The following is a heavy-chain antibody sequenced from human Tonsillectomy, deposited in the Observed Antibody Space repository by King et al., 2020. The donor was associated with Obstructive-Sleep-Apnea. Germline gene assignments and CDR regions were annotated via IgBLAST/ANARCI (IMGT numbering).Heavy chain of an antibody. Sequence: VQLVESGGGLVQPGGSLRLSCAASGFTFSDHWMHWVRQAPGKGLVWVSRININGVTTNYADFVKGRFTVSRDNAKNTLFLQMHSLRAEDTALYYCVRDGPVAATTDLDYWGQGTLVTVSS. J-gene: IGHJ4*02. CDR3: VRDGPVAATTDLDY. V-gene: IGHV3-74*01. CDR2: ININGVTT. D-gene: IGHD6-19*01. CDR1: GFTFSDHW.